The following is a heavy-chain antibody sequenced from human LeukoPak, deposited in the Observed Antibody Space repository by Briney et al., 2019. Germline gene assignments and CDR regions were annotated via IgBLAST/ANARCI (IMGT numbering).Heavy chain of an antibody. D-gene: IGHD7-27*01. CDR1: GFTFSSYS. J-gene: IGHJ4*02. CDR2: IGSDSTYI. V-gene: IGHV3-21*01. CDR3: ATGDGY. Sequence: GGSLRLSCEGSGFTFSSYSMNWVRQAPGKGLEWVSSIGSDSTYIYYTDSVKGRFTISRDNAKNSLYLQMNSLRAEDTAVYYCATGDGYWGQGTLVTVSS.